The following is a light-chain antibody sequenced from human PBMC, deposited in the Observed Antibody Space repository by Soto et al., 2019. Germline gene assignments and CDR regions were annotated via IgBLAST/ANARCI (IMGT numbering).Light chain of an antibody. J-gene: IGKJ5*01. V-gene: IGKV3-20*01. CDR2: DAS. Sequence: VLMQSPGTLSLSPGERATLSCRANQNLGDGRLAWYQQKPGQPPTLLIYDASTRATGIPVRFSGSGSGTDFTLTISRLEPEDFAVYYCQEHASIFGQGTRLEVK. CDR3: QEHASI. CDR1: QNLGDGR.